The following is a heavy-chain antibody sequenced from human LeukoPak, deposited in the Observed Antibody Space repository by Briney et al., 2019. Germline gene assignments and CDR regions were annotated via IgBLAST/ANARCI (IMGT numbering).Heavy chain of an antibody. V-gene: IGHV1-46*01. CDR2: INPSGGST. CDR3: ARVDSSGYYLDY. J-gene: IGHJ4*02. Sequence: ASVKVSCKASGYTFTSYYMHWVRLAPGQGLEWMGIINPSGGSTSYAQKFQGRVTMTRDTSTSTVYMELSSLRSEDTAVYYCARVDSSGYYLDYWGQGTLVTVSS. D-gene: IGHD3-22*01. CDR1: GYTFTSYY.